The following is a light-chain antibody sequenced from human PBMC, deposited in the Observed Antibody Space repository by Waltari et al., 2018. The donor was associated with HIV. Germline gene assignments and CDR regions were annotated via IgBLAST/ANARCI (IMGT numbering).Light chain of an antibody. CDR1: QSVTSSY. Sequence: SLSPGERATLSCRASQSVTSSYLAWYQQKPGQAPRLLINGASSRATGIPDRFSGSGSGTDFTLTISRLEPEDFAVYYCQQYGRSPWTFGQGTKVEVK. CDR3: QQYGRSPWT. CDR2: GAS. V-gene: IGKV3-20*01. J-gene: IGKJ1*01.